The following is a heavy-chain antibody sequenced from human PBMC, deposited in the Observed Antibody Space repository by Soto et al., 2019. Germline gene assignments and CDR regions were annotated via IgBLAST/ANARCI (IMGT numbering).Heavy chain of an antibody. D-gene: IGHD3-3*01. J-gene: IGHJ5*02. Sequence: SETLSLTCTVSGGSISSYYWSWIRQPPGKGLEWIGYIYYSGSTNYNPSLKSRVTISVDTSKNQFSLKLSSVTAADTAVYYCARMDYDGGSGYYGPDNRFDPWGQGTLVTVPS. V-gene: IGHV4-59*01. CDR2: IYYSGST. CDR3: ARMDYDGGSGYYGPDNRFDP. CDR1: GGSISSYY.